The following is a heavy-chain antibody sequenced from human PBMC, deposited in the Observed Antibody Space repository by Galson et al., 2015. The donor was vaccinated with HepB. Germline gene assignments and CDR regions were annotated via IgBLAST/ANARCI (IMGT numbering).Heavy chain of an antibody. CDR3: ARVPAARLRWFDP. CDR2: ISGSGGST. CDR1: GFTFSSYA. J-gene: IGHJ5*02. D-gene: IGHD6-6*01. Sequence: SLRLSCAASGFTFSSYAMSWVRQAPGKGLEWVSGISGSGGSTNYADSVKGRFTISRDNSKNTLYLQMNSLRPEDTAVYYCARVPAARLRWFDPWGQGTLVTVSS. V-gene: IGHV3-23*01.